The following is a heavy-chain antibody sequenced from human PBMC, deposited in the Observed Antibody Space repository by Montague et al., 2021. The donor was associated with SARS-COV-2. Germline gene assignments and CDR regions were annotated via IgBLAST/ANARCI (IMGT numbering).Heavy chain of an antibody. CDR3: ASGDDNGSGYLDV. CDR1: DGSFSNFY. D-gene: IGHD1-26*01. V-gene: IGHV4-34*01. CDR2: INHSGTT. Sequence: SETLSLTCAVFDGSFSNFYWSWIRQPPGKGLEWIGEINHSGTTYXXPSLKNRVTISVDTSRNQCSLKLNSVTAADAAVYYCASGDDNGSGYLDVWGKGTTVTVSS. J-gene: IGHJ6*03.